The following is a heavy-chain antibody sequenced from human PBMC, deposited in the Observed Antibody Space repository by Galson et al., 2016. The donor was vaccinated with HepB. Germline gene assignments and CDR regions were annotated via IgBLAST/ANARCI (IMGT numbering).Heavy chain of an antibody. CDR2: ISANTGDT. CDR3: VLAMAGNFDH. J-gene: IGHJ4*02. V-gene: IGHV1-18*01. Sequence: SVKVSCKASGYTFTNYGITWVRQAPGQGLEWMGWISANTGDTNYAQNLQGRVTMTTDTSTTTAFMDLRSLRADDTAVYYFVLAMAGNFDHWGQGTLVTVSS. CDR1: GYTFTNYG. D-gene: IGHD6-19*01.